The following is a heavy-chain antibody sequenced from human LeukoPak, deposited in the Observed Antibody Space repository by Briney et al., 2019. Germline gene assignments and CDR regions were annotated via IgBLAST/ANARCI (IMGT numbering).Heavy chain of an antibody. CDR2: ISSSSSYI. V-gene: IGHV3-21*01. CDR1: GFTFSSYS. J-gene: IGHJ4*02. D-gene: IGHD6-19*01. Sequence: PGGSLRLSCAASGFTFSSYSMNWVRQAPGKGLEWASSISSSSSYIYYADSVKGRFTISRDNAKNSLYLQMNSLRAEDTAVYYCARDHVAVAGCIDYWGQGTLVTVSS. CDR3: ARDHVAVAGCIDY.